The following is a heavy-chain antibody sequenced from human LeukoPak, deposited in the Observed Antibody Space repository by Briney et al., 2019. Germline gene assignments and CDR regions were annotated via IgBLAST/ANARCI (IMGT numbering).Heavy chain of an antibody. J-gene: IGHJ4*02. CDR1: GFTFNSFG. CDR3: ATDHGFHYGAYFDY. CDR2: TSYDGSNK. Sequence: PGRSLRLSCAASGFTFNSFGMHWVRQAPGKGLEWVAVTSYDGSNKYSADSVKGRFTISRDNSKNTLYLQMNSLRPEDTAVYYCATDHGFHYGAYFDYWGQGTLVTVSS. D-gene: IGHD4-17*01. V-gene: IGHV3-30*03.